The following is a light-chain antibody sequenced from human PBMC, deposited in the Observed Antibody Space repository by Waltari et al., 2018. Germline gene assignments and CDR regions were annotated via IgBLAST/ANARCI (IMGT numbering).Light chain of an antibody. CDR2: WAA. CDR1: QGVLYSSNNLNY. J-gene: IGKJ2*01. CDR3: QQFYSTPYT. V-gene: IGKV4-1*01. Sequence: DIVMTQSPDSLAVSLGERATINCKSSQGVLYSSNNLNYLAWYQPKPGQPPKLLIYWAATRESGVPDRFSGSGSGTDFTLTISSLQAEDVAVYYCQQFYSTPYTFGQGTKLEIK.